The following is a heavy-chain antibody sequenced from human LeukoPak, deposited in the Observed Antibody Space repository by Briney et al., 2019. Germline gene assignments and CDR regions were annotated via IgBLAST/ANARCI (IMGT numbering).Heavy chain of an antibody. V-gene: IGHV4-38-2*02. D-gene: IGHD1-26*01. CDR3: ASRIVGATNTFDY. J-gene: IGHJ4*02. CDR1: GYSISSGYY. CDR2: IYHSGST. Sequence: PSETLSLTCTVSGYSISSGYYWGWIRQPPGKGLEWIGSIYHSGSTCYNPSLKSRVTISVDTSKNQFSLKLSSVTAADTAVYYCASRIVGATNTFDYWGQGTLVTVSS.